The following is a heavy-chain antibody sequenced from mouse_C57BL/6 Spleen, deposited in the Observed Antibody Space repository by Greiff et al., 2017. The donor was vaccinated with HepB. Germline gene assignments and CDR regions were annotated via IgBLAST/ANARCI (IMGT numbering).Heavy chain of an antibody. V-gene: IGHV1-50*01. CDR3: ARNLDGDYAMDY. Sequence: QVQLQQSGAELVKPGASVKLSCKASGYTFTSYWMQWVKQRPGQGLEWIGEIDPSDSYTNYNQKFKGKATLTVDTSSSTAYMQLSSLTSEDSAVYYCARNLDGDYAMDYWGQGTSVTVSS. CDR1: GYTFTSYW. J-gene: IGHJ4*01. CDR2: IDPSDSYT.